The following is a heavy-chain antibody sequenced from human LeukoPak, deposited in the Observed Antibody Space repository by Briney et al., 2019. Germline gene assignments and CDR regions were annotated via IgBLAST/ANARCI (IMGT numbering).Heavy chain of an antibody. D-gene: IGHD3-10*01. CDR3: ARNLWFGELSPARFYMDV. J-gene: IGHJ6*03. V-gene: IGHV3-53*01. CDR1: GFTVSSNY. Sequence: PGGSLRLSCAASGFTVSSNYMSWVRQAPGKGLEWVSVIYSGGSTYYADSVKGRFTISRDNSKSTLYIQMNSLRAEDTAVYYCARNLWFGELSPARFYMDVWGKGTTVTVSS. CDR2: IYSGGST.